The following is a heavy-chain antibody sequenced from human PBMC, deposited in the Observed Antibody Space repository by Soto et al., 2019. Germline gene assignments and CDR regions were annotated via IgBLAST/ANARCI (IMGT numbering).Heavy chain of an antibody. D-gene: IGHD6-13*01. Sequence: QVQLQESGPGLVKPSQTLSLTCTVSGGSISSGGYYSSWIRQHPGKGLEWIGYIYYSGSTYYNPSLKSRVSISVDTSKNQFSLKLSSVTAADTAVYDCARSFGVAAAGPFDYWGQGTLVTVSS. J-gene: IGHJ4*02. CDR2: IYYSGST. V-gene: IGHV4-31*03. CDR3: ARSFGVAAAGPFDY. CDR1: GGSISSGGYY.